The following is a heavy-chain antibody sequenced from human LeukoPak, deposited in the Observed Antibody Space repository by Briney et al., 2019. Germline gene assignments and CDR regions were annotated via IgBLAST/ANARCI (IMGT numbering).Heavy chain of an antibody. V-gene: IGHV3-9*03. J-gene: IGHJ4*02. D-gene: IGHD3-22*01. CDR1: GFTFDDYA. Sequence: PGGSLRLSCAASGFTFDDYAMHWVRQAPGKGLEWVSGISWNSGSIGYADSVKGRFTISRDNAKNSLYLQMNSLRAEDMALYYCAKDRYDSSGYYGLDYWGQGTLVTVSS. CDR3: AKDRYDSSGYYGLDY. CDR2: ISWNSGSI.